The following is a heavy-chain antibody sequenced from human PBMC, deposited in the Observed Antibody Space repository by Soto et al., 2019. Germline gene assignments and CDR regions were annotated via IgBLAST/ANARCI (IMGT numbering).Heavy chain of an antibody. V-gene: IGHV2-5*01. J-gene: IGHJ4*02. Sequence: QITLKESGPPLVKPTQTLTLTCTFSGFSLSTSGVGVGWIRQPPGKALEWLALVYWNDDKCYSPSLKSRLNITQDTSKNQVVLTITNMEPVDTATYYCAHKYDDFWSGYYGLWGYFGYLGQGTLVTVSS. CDR3: AHKYDDFWSGYYGLWGYFGY. CDR1: GFSLSTSGVG. CDR2: VYWNDDK. D-gene: IGHD3-3*01.